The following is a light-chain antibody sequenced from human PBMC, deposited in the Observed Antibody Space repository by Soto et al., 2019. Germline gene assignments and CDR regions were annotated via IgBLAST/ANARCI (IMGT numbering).Light chain of an antibody. CDR3: QSYDSSLSGWV. CDR2: GNS. V-gene: IGLV1-40*01. Sequence: QSVLTQPPSVSGAPGQRVTISCTGSSSNIGAGYDVHWYQQLPGTAPKLLIYGNSNRPSGVPDRFSGSKSGTSASLAITGLQAEDEADYYCQSYDSSLSGWVFGEGTTVTVL. J-gene: IGLJ3*02. CDR1: SSNIGAGYD.